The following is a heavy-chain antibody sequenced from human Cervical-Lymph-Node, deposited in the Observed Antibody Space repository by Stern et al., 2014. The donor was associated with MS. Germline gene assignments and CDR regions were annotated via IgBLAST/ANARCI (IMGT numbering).Heavy chain of an antibody. CDR3: ARGGPKAVAGSGEVFDF. J-gene: IGHJ4*02. Sequence: QVQLQESGPGLVKPSGTLSLTCAVSGDSITSTNWWRWVRQPPGKGLEWIGEIFHNGRTNYNSSLKSRLTISVDGSKNQFSLKLTSVTAADTAVYYCARGGPKAVAGSGEVFDFWGQGTLVTVSS. CDR1: GDSITSTNW. CDR2: IFHNGRT. V-gene: IGHV4-4*02. D-gene: IGHD6-19*01.